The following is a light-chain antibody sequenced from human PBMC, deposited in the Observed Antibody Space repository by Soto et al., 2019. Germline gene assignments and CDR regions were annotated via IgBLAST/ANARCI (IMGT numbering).Light chain of an antibody. CDR1: QSVSSY. J-gene: IGKJ4*01. CDR3: QQRSNWPT. V-gene: IGKV3-11*01. CDR2: DAS. Sequence: EVVMTQSPATLSVSPGECVTLSCRASQSVSSYLAWYQQKPGQAPRLLIYDASNRATGIPARFSGSGSGTDFTLTISSLEPEDFAVYYCQQRSNWPTFGGGTKVDIK.